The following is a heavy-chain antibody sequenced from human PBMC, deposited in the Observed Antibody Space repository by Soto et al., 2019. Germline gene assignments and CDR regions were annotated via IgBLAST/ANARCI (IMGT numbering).Heavy chain of an antibody. D-gene: IGHD1-26*01. V-gene: IGHV3-30*03. CDR1: GFTFSSYG. J-gene: IGHJ4*02. Sequence: QVQLMESGGGVVQPGRSLRLSCAASGFTFSSYGMHWVRQAPGKGLEWVAVISYDGSNKYYADSVKGRFTISRDNSKNTLYLQMNSLRAEDTAVYYCARSPYSVSYLPYFDYWGQGTLVTVSS. CDR3: ARSPYSVSYLPYFDY. CDR2: ISYDGSNK.